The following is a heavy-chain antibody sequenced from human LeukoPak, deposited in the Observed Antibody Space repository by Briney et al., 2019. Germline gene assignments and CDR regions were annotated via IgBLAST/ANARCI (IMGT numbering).Heavy chain of an antibody. CDR2: ISWNSGSI. D-gene: IGHD1-26*01. J-gene: IGHJ4*02. Sequence: PGGSLRLSCAASGFTFDDHGMHWVRQAPGKGLEWVSGISWNSGSIGYADSVKGRFTISRDNAKDSLYLQMNSLRAEDTAVYYCAPVGARYYFDYWGQGTLVTVSS. CDR1: GFTFDDHG. V-gene: IGHV3-9*01. CDR3: APVGARYYFDY.